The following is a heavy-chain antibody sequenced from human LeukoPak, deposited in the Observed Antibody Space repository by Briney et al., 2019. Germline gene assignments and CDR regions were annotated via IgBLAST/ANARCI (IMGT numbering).Heavy chain of an antibody. V-gene: IGHV4-34*01. J-gene: IGHJ1*01. CDR3: ARGRYSSGWYGGYFQH. D-gene: IGHD6-19*01. CDR1: GGSFRGYF. Sequence: SETLSLTCAVYGGSFRGYFWTWIRQPPGKGLEWIGELNHSGDTDHHPSLKSRVTMSIDMSKNQFSLNLTSVTAADTAVYYCARGRYSSGWYGGYFQHWGQGALVIVSS. CDR2: LNHSGDT.